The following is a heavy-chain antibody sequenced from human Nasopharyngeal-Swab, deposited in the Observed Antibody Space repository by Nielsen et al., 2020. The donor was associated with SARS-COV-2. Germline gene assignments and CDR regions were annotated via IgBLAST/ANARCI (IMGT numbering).Heavy chain of an antibody. Sequence: SVKVSCKASGSTFSSYAISWVRQAPGQGLEWMGGIIPILGIANYAQKFQGRVTITADKSTSTAYMELSSLRSEDTAVYYCARTPYCGGDCYRHFDYWGQGTLVTVSS. CDR2: IIPILGIA. J-gene: IGHJ4*02. CDR3: ARTPYCGGDCYRHFDY. V-gene: IGHV1-69*10. D-gene: IGHD2-21*02. CDR1: GSTFSSYA.